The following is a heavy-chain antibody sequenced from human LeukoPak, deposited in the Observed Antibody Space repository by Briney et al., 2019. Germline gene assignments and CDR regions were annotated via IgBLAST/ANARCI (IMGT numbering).Heavy chain of an antibody. CDR2: IYYSGST. D-gene: IGHD3-16*01. Sequence: SETLSLTCTVSGGSISSSSYYWGWIRQPPGKGLEWIGSIYYSGSTYYSPSLKSRVTISVDTSKNQFSLKLSSVTAADTAVYYCARTNYDYVWGSSPVDYWGQGTLVTVSS. CDR1: GGSISSSSYY. J-gene: IGHJ4*02. V-gene: IGHV4-39*01. CDR3: ARTNYDYVWGSSPVDY.